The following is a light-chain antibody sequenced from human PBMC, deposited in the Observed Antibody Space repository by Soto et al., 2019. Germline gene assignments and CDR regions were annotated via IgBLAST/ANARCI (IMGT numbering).Light chain of an antibody. CDR1: QSLLHSNGYNY. Sequence: DSVMTQSPLSLPVTPGEPASISCRSSQSLLHSNGYNYLDWYLQKPRQSPQLLIYLGSNRASGVPDRFSGSGSGTDFTLKISRVEAEDVGVYYCMQALQTPPTFGGGTKVEIK. V-gene: IGKV2-28*01. J-gene: IGKJ4*01. CDR3: MQALQTPPT. CDR2: LGS.